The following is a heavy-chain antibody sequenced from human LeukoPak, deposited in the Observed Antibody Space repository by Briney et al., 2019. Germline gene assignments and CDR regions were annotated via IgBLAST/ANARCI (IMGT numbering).Heavy chain of an antibody. CDR3: AREEVLGYCSSTSCRDAFDI. V-gene: IGHV3-48*04. Sequence: GGSLRLSCAASGFTLSSNGINWVRQAPGKGLEWGSYISFSSSTMYYADSVKGRFTISRDNAKNSLFLQLNSLRAEDTAVYYCAREEVLGYCSSTSCRDAFDIWGQGTMVTVSS. CDR1: GFTLSSNG. D-gene: IGHD2-2*01. CDR2: ISFSSSTM. J-gene: IGHJ3*02.